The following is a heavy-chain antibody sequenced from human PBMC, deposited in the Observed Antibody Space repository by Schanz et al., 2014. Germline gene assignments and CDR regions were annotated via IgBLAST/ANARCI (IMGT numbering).Heavy chain of an antibody. CDR1: GFTFSDYY. V-gene: IGHV3-11*05. D-gene: IGHD6-19*01. J-gene: IGHJ6*02. CDR2: ISNSGTYT. Sequence: QVYLVESGGDLVKPGGSLRLSCAASGFTFSDYYMTWMRQAPGKGLEWISYISNSGTYTKYADSVKGRFVISRDNARSSLYLQMSSLRDGDTAVYYCASVIMVAGNHRDGRDVWGQGTTXIVSS. CDR3: ASVIMVAGNHRDGRDV.